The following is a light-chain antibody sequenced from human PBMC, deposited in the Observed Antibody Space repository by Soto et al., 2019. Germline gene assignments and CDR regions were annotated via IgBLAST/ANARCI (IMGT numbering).Light chain of an antibody. CDR3: AAWDDSLNGPV. J-gene: IGLJ2*01. Sequence: QSVLTQPPSASGTPGQRVTISCSGISSNIGSNTVNWYQQLPGTAPKLLIYSNNQRHSGVPDRFSGSKSGTSASLAISGLQSEDGSDYYCAAWDDSLNGPVFGGGAKLTVL. V-gene: IGLV1-44*01. CDR2: SNN. CDR1: SSNIGSNT.